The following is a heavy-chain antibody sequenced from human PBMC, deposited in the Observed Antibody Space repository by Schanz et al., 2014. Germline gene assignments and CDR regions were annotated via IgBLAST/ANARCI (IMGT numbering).Heavy chain of an antibody. Sequence: QLQLVESGGGVVQPGGSLTLSCVASGFTFKNYGIHWVRQALGKGLEWVAFIRYDGSNQYYADSVKGRFTISRDNSKNTLSLQMNSLRAEDTAVYYCARENLNWEAFDIWGQGTVVTVSS. J-gene: IGHJ3*02. D-gene: IGHD7-27*01. CDR3: ARENLNWEAFDI. CDR2: IRYDGSNQ. V-gene: IGHV3-30*02. CDR1: GFTFKNYG.